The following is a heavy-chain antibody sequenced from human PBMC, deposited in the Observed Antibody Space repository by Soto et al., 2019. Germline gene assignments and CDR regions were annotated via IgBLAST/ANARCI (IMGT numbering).Heavy chain of an antibody. CDR2: ISSSSSYI. CDR3: ARLSSSVATIYYCMDV. J-gene: IGHJ6*04. V-gene: IGHV3-21*01. Sequence: EVQLVESGGGLVKPGGSLRLSCAASGFTFSSYSMNWVRQAPGTGLEWVSSISSSSSYIYYADSVKGRFTNSRDNAKNALYLQMNGPRADDTALYSCARLSSSVATIYYCMDVWGKGSTVAVS. CDR1: GFTFSSYS. D-gene: IGHD5-12*01.